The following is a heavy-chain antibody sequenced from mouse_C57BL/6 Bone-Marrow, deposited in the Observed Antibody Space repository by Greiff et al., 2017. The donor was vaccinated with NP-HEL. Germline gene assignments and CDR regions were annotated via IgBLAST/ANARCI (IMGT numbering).Heavy chain of an antibody. J-gene: IGHJ2*01. D-gene: IGHD2-1*01. Sequence: VQLQQSGPELVKPGASVKISCKASGYAFSSSWMNWVTQRPGKGLEWIGRLYPGDGDTNYNGKFKGKATLTADTSSSTAYMQLSSLTSEDSAVYFCARWGNYDFDYWGQGTTLTVSS. CDR2: LYPGDGDT. CDR3: ARWGNYDFDY. V-gene: IGHV1-82*01. CDR1: GYAFSSSW.